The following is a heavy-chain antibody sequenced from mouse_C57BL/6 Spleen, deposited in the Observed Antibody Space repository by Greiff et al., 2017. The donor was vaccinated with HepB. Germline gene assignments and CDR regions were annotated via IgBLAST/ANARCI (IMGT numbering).Heavy chain of an antibody. CDR3: ARDDYDGP. D-gene: IGHD2-3*01. J-gene: IGHJ3*01. V-gene: IGHV1-50*01. CDR1: GYTFTSYW. CDR2: IDPSDSYT. Sequence: VQLQQPGAELVKPGASVKLSCKASGYTFTSYWMQWVKQRPGQGLEWIGEIDPSDSYTNYNQKFKGKATLTVDTSSSTAYMQLSSLTSGDTAVYYCARDDYDGPWGQGTQVTVSA.